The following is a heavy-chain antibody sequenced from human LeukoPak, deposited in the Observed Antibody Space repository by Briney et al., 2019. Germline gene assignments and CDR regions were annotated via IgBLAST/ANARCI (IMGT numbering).Heavy chain of an antibody. CDR3: ARHEWRQLGWFDP. J-gene: IGHJ5*02. CDR1: GGSISSYY. D-gene: IGHD6-6*01. Sequence: PSETLSLTCTVSGGSISSYYWSWIRQPPGKGLEWIGYIFYSGSTNYNPSLKSRVTISLDTSKNQFSLKLSSVTAADTAVYYCARHEWRQLGWFDPWGQGTLVTVSS. V-gene: IGHV4-59*08. CDR2: IFYSGST.